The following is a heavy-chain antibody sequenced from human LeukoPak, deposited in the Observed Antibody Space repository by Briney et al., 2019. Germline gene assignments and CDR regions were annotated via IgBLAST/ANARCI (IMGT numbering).Heavy chain of an antibody. CDR1: GYTFTNYY. CDR2: INPSSGST. Sequence: ASVKVSCKASGYTFTNYYMHWVRQAPGQGLEWMGIINPSSGSTDYAQKFQGRVTMTRDTSTSTVYMELSSLRFEDTAVYYCARARGTTSYYDAFDIWGQGTMVTVSS. D-gene: IGHD4-17*01. J-gene: IGHJ3*02. V-gene: IGHV1-46*03. CDR3: ARARGTTSYYDAFDI.